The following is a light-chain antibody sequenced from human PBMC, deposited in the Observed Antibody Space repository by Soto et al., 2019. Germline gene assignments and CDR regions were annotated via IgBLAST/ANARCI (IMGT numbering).Light chain of an antibody. CDR2: EVS. CDR3: SSYGGSNPVV. Sequence: QSALTQPPSASGSPGQSVTISCTGSSSDVGGYNYVSWYQQHPGKAPKLMIYEVSKRPSGVPDRLSGSKSGNTASLTVSELQAEDEADYYCSSYGGSNPVVFGGGTKVTVL. J-gene: IGLJ2*01. V-gene: IGLV2-8*01. CDR1: SSDVGGYNY.